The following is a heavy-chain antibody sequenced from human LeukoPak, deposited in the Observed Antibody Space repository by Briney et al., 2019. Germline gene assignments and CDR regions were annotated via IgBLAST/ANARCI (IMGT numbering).Heavy chain of an antibody. CDR1: GGSFSGYY. Sequence: ETLSLTCAVYGGSFSGYYWSWIRQPPGKGLEWVSGINWNGGSTGYVDSVKGRFTISRDNAKNSLYLQMNSLRAEDTALYYCARDKYSSGWYDAFDIWGQGTMVTVSS. V-gene: IGHV3-20*04. J-gene: IGHJ3*02. CDR3: ARDKYSSGWYDAFDI. CDR2: INWNGGST. D-gene: IGHD6-19*01.